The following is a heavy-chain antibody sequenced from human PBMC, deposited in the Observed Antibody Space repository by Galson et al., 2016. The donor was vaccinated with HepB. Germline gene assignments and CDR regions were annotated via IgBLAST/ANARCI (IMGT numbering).Heavy chain of an antibody. J-gene: IGHJ3*01. CDR3: ARVFYSVIDAFDL. V-gene: IGHV4-59*01. CDR1: GDSLSSTF. D-gene: IGHD5/OR15-5a*01. Sequence: TLSLTCSVSGDSLSSTFWSWIRPPPGKGLEWIGFVYSSGSTTSNPSLKSRLTMSVDTSKNQFSLSLTSVTEADTAVYYCARVFYSVIDAFDLWGQGTMVTVSS. CDR2: VYSSGST.